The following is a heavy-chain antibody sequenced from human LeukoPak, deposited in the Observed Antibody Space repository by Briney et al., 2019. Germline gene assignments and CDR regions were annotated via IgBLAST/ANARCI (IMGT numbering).Heavy chain of an antibody. CDR1: GFTFRSHG. CDR2: TRHDGTKT. J-gene: IGHJ4*02. V-gene: IGHV3-30*02. D-gene: IGHD3-10*01. Sequence: GESLRLSCKASGFTFRSHGMHWVRQAPGKGLEWAAFTRHDGTKTYYADSMDGRFTISRDNSESMLYLEINSLGSEDTAVYYCARDAFESGTFPTFDYWGQGTLVTVSS. CDR3: ARDAFESGTFPTFDY.